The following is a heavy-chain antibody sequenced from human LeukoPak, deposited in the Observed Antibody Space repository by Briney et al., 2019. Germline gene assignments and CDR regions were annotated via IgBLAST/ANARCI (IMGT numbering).Heavy chain of an antibody. CDR2: DWDGDE. V-gene: IGHV2-70*01. D-gene: IGHD2-8*02. J-gene: IGHJ4*02. CDR3: ARDQMADMVLGIFDY. Sequence: DWDGDEWFTTSLKTRLSISKDTSKNQVVLTMTNMDPADTATYYCARDQMADMVLGIFDYWGQGTLVTVSS.